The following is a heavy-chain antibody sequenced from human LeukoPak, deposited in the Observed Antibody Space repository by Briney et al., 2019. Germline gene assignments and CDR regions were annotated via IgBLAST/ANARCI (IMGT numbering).Heavy chain of an antibody. CDR1: GFTIGTAW. CDR2: IKSEGEGATT. J-gene: IGHJ6*04. V-gene: IGHV3-15*01. CDR3: IAHFPYFYGFDV. D-gene: IGHD3-3*02. Sequence: PGVPLRLSCVSSGFTIGTAWMSWVRQAPGKGLEWLGHIKSEGEGATTDYAAPAKGRFAISRDDSKNMIYLQMSSLKIDDTAIYYCIAHFPYFYGFDVWGKGTTVTVSS.